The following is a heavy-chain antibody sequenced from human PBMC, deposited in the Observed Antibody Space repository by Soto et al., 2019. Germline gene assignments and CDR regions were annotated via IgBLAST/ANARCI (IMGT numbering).Heavy chain of an antibody. J-gene: IGHJ6*02. Sequence: GASVKVSCKASGYTFTSYGISWVRQAPGQGLEWMGWISAYNGNTNYAQKLQGRVTMTTDTSTSTAYMELRSLRSDDTAVYYCARDSRETMVRGVTPSYYYYYGMDVWGQGTTVTVSS. CDR2: ISAYNGNT. CDR1: GYTFTSYG. CDR3: ARDSRETMVRGVTPSYYYYYGMDV. V-gene: IGHV1-18*01. D-gene: IGHD3-10*01.